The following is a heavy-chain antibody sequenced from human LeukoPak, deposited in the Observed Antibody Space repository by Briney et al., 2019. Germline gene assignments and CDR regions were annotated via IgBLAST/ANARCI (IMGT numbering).Heavy chain of an antibody. J-gene: IGHJ5*02. CDR3: AAGDYSNPPGWFDP. CDR1: GFTFSSYA. D-gene: IGHD4-11*01. Sequence: PGGSLRLSCAASGFTFSSYAMSWVRQAPGKGLEWVSAISGSGGSTYYADSVKGRFTISRDNAKNSLYLQMNSLRAEDTAVYYCAAGDYSNPPGWFDPWGQGTLVTVSS. CDR2: ISGSGGST. V-gene: IGHV3-23*01.